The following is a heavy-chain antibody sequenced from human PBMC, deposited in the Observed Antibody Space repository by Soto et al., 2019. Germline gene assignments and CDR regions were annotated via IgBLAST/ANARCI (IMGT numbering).Heavy chain of an antibody. Sequence: ETLSLTCTVSGGSISSYYWSWIRQPPGKGLEWIGYIYYSGSTNYNPSLKSRVTISVDTSKNQFSLKLSSVTAADTAVHYCARKNPSLEWFHLDNWFDPWGQGTLVTVSS. CDR2: IYYSGST. D-gene: IGHD3-3*01. CDR3: ARKNPSLEWFHLDNWFDP. V-gene: IGHV4-59*01. CDR1: GGSISSYY. J-gene: IGHJ5*02.